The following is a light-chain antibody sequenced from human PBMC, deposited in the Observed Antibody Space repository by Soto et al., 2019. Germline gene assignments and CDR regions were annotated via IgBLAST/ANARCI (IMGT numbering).Light chain of an antibody. CDR2: EVS. V-gene: IGLV2-23*02. CDR1: TSDFGSYDL. CDR3: CSYAGGRSPYV. Sequence: QSVLTQPASVSGSPGQSITISCTGTTSDFGSYDLVSWYQQHTGKAPKIMIYEVSKRPSGDSNRFSGSKSGNTASLTISGLQAEDEADYYCCSYAGGRSPYVFGTGTKVTVL. J-gene: IGLJ1*01.